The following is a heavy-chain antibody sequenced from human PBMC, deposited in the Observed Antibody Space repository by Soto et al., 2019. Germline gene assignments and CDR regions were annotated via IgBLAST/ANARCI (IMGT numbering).Heavy chain of an antibody. CDR2: ISGSGGST. CDR3: AKPLYYYDSSGYYYFDY. Sequence: GGSLRLSCAASGFTFSSYAMSWVRQAPGKGLEWVSAISGSGGSTYYADSVKGRFTISRDNSKNTLYLQMNSLRAEDTAVYYCAKPLYYYDSSGYYYFDYWGQGTLVTVSS. J-gene: IGHJ4*02. CDR1: GFTFSSYA. V-gene: IGHV3-23*01. D-gene: IGHD3-22*01.